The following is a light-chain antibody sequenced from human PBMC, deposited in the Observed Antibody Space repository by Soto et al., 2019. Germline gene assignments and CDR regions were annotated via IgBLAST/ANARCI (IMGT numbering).Light chain of an antibody. CDR2: EVS. Sequence: QSALTQPASVSGSPGQSITISCTGTSSDVGAYSYVSWYQQHPGKAPKLMIFEVSDRPSGVSNRFSGSKSGTTASLTISGLQAEDEADYYCCSYTSSNTLVFGGGTKLTVL. J-gene: IGLJ2*01. V-gene: IGLV2-14*01. CDR3: CSYTSSNTLV. CDR1: SSDVGAYSY.